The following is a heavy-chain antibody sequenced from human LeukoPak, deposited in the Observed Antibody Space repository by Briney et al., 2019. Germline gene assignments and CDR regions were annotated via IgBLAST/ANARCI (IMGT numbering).Heavy chain of an antibody. Sequence: SETLSLTCAVYGGSFSGYYWSWIRQPPGKGLEWIGEINHSGSTNYNPSLKSRVTISLDTSKNQFSLKLSSVTAADTAVYYCARGPVVPAAMFRNYYYYYMDVWGKGTTVTVPS. J-gene: IGHJ6*03. D-gene: IGHD2-2*01. V-gene: IGHV4-34*01. CDR3: ARGPVVPAAMFRNYYYYYMDV. CDR1: GGSFSGYY. CDR2: INHSGST.